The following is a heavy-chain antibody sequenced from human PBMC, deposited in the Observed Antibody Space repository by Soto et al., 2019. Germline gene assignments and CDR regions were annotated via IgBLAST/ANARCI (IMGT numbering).Heavy chain of an antibody. CDR3: ARESSGNHNPTWFDP. CDR1: GGSLSPYY. J-gene: IGHJ5*02. CDR2: IWFSGTS. Sequence: QVQLQESGPGLVKPSETLSLTCTVSGGSLSPYYWSWVRQPPGKGLEWIGFIWFSGTSTYNPSLRGRVTRSVDPSKNQLSLELNSVTAADTAVYFCARESSGNHNPTWFDPWGLGTLVTVSA. V-gene: IGHV4-59*01. D-gene: IGHD1-20*01.